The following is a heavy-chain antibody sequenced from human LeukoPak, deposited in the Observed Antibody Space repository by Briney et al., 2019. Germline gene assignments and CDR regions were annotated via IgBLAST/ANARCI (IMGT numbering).Heavy chain of an antibody. CDR2: IIPIFGTA. CDR3: ARRSTGTTSFDY. Sequence: ASVKVSCKASGGTFSSYAISWVRQAPGQGLEWMGGIIPIFGTANYAQKFQGRVTITTDESTSTAYMELSSLRSEDTAVYYCARRSTGTTSFDYWGQGTLVTVSP. CDR1: GGTFSSYA. V-gene: IGHV1-69*05. D-gene: IGHD1-7*01. J-gene: IGHJ4*02.